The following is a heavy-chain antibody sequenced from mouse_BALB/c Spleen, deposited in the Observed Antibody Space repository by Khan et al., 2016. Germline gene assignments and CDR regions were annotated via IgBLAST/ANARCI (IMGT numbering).Heavy chain of an antibody. V-gene: IGHV5-4*02. CDR1: GFTFSDYF. D-gene: IGHD1-1*02. CDR2: ISNNGAYT. Sequence: EVELVESGGGLVKPGGSLKLSCAASGFTFSDYFIYWVRQTPEKRLEWVATISNNGAYTYYPDSVKGRFTIARDNAKNHLYLQMSSLRSEDTAMYSCARTYGNYGYFDVWGAGTTVTVSS. CDR3: ARTYGNYGYFDV. J-gene: IGHJ1*01.